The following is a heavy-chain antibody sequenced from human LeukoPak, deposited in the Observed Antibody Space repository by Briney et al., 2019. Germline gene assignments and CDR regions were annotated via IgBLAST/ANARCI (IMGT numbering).Heavy chain of an antibody. J-gene: IGHJ3*02. CDR3: ATESGDRAFDI. D-gene: IGHD7-27*01. CDR1: GFAFRSYS. V-gene: IGHV3-21*01. CDR2: VSTSGSFI. Sequence: PGGSLRLSCTASGFAFRSYSMNWVRQTPGKGLEWVSSVSTSGSFISDADSVKGRFTISRDNAKNSLYLQMNSLRAEDTAIYFCATESGDRAFDIRGQGTVVTVSS.